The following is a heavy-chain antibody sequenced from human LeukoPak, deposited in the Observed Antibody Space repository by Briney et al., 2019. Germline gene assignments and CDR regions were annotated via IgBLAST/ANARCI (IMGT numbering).Heavy chain of an antibody. V-gene: IGHV3-11*05. CDR3: ARVGDYYGSEELDY. Sequence: GGSLRLSCAASGFTFSDYYMNWIRQAPGKGLEWVSTVIGSGRNTNYADSVKGRFTISRDNSKDTLFLQINNLRAEDTAIYYCARVGDYYGSEELDYWGQGTLVTVSS. D-gene: IGHD3-10*01. J-gene: IGHJ4*02. CDR1: GFTFSDYY. CDR2: VIGSGRNT.